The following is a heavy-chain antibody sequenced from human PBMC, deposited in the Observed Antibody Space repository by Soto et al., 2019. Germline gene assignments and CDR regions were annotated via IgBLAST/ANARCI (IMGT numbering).Heavy chain of an antibody. J-gene: IGHJ4*02. CDR1: GGTFNRNT. V-gene: IGHV1-69*13. CDR3: AKSDCSLISCYVRDY. D-gene: IGHD2-21*02. Sequence: SVKVSCKASGGTFNRNTISWVRQAPGQGLEWMGGIIPIFGTANYAQKFQGRVTITADESTNTAYMELSRLRSEDTAVFYCAKSDCSLISCYVRDYWGQGTLVTVSS. CDR2: IIPIFGTA.